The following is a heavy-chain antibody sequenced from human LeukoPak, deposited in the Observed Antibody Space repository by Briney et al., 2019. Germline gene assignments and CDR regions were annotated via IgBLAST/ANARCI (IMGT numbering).Heavy chain of an antibody. D-gene: IGHD7-27*01. CDR2: ISGSSCST. V-gene: IGHV3-23*01. Sequence: GGSLRLSCVASGFTFSTYSMNWVRLAAGKGLEWVSSISGSSCSTDYTDSVKGRFTISRDNSKSTLYLQMNSLRAEDTALYYCAKGHGDWGGNYFDCWGQGTLVTVSS. CDR3: AKGHGDWGGNYFDC. J-gene: IGHJ4*02. CDR1: GFTFSTYS.